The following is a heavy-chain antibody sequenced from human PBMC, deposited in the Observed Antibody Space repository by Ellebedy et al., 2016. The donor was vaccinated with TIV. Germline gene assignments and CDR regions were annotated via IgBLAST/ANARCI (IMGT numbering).Heavy chain of an antibody. V-gene: IGHV3-33*01. CDR2: IWYDGSNK. CDR1: GFTFSSYG. CDR3: ARRTSGVLRYFDWLVDY. D-gene: IGHD3-9*01. J-gene: IGHJ4*02. Sequence: GGSLRLSXAASGFTFSSYGMHWVRQAPGKGLEWVAVIWYDGSNKYYADSVKGRFTISRDNSKNTLYLQMNSLRAEDTAVYYCARRTSGVLRYFDWLVDYWGQGTLVTVSS.